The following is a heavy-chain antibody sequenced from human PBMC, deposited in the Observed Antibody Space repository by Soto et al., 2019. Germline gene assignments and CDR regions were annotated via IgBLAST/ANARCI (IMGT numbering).Heavy chain of an antibody. CDR2: IIPIFGTA. D-gene: IGHD6-19*01. V-gene: IGHV1-69*01. CDR1: GGTFSSYA. Sequence: QVQLVQSGAEVKKPGSSVKVSCKASGGTFSSYAISWVRQAPGQGLEWMGWIIPIFGTANYAQKFQGRVTIPADESTSTAYMELRSLRSEDKAVYYCARLIAVAATQVGWFDPWGQGTLVTVSS. J-gene: IGHJ5*02. CDR3: ARLIAVAATQVGWFDP.